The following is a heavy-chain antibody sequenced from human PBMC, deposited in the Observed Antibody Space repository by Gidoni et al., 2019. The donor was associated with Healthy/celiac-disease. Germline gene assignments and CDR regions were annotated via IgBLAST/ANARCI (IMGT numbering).Heavy chain of an antibody. CDR2: INHSGST. Sequence: QVQLQQWGAGLLKPSETLSLTCAVYGGSFSGYYWSWIRQPPGKGLEWIGEINHSGSTNYNPSLKSRVTISVDTSKNQFSLKLSSVTAADTAVYYCARGPGAARRYYYYYMDVWGKGTTVTVSS. J-gene: IGHJ6*03. V-gene: IGHV4-34*01. CDR1: GGSFSGYY. CDR3: ARGPGAARRYYYYYMDV. D-gene: IGHD6-6*01.